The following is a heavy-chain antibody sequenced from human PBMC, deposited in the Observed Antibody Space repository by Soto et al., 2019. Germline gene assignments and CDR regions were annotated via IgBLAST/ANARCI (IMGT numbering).Heavy chain of an antibody. CDR2: MSGSGGSI. CDR3: AKDVSRRITIFGILIIHSFDY. CDR1: GFTFNSYA. Sequence: EVQLLESGGGLVQPGGSLRLSCAASGFTFNSYAMSWVRQAPGKGLEWVSGMSGSGGSIYYADSVKGRFTISRDNSKNTLYLQMNGLRAEDTAMYYCAKDVSRRITIFGILIIHSFDYWGQGTLVTVSS. V-gene: IGHV3-23*01. J-gene: IGHJ4*02. D-gene: IGHD3-3*01.